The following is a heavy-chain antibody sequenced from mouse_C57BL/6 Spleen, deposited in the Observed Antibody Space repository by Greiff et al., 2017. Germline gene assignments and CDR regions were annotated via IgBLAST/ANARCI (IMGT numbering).Heavy chain of an antibody. CDR1: GFTFSDYY. V-gene: IGHV5-12*01. CDR2: ISNGGGST. CDR3: ERQGTTVVARYWYFDV. D-gene: IGHD1-1*01. J-gene: IGHJ1*03. Sequence: DVQLVESGGGLVQPGGSLKLSCAASGFTFSDYYMYWVRQTPEKRLEWVAYISNGGGSTYYPDTVKGRFTISRDNAKNTLYLQMSRLKSEDTAMYYCERQGTTVVARYWYFDVWGTGTTVSVSS.